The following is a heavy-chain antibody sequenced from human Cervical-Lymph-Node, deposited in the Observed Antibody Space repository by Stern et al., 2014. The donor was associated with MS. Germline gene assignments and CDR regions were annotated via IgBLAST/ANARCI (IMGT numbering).Heavy chain of an antibody. D-gene: IGHD1-1*01. CDR2: VIPTLGTV. Sequence: VQLVESGAEVKKPGSSVNVSCKASGGTFSSYDISWVRQGPGQGLEWMGGVIPTLGTVNYAPKFQGRVTFIADKLSDTAYMELNSLRADDTAVYYCVERDAWFDPWGPGTLVIVSS. J-gene: IGHJ5*02. CDR3: VERDAWFDP. CDR1: GGTFSSYD. V-gene: IGHV1-69*06.